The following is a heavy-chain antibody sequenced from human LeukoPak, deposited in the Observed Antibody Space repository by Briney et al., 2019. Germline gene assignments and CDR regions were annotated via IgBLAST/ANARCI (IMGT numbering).Heavy chain of an antibody. J-gene: IGHJ4*02. D-gene: IGHD3-22*01. CDR2: ISWNSGSV. Sequence: GGSLRLSCAASGFTFDDYAMRWVRQAPGKGLEWVSGISWNSGSVGYADSVKGRFTISRDNAKNSLYLQMNSLRAEDTALYYCGKDSGYYYDSSGYLGDYWGQGTLVTVSS. CDR1: GFTFDDYA. CDR3: GKDSGYYYDSSGYLGDY. V-gene: IGHV3-9*01.